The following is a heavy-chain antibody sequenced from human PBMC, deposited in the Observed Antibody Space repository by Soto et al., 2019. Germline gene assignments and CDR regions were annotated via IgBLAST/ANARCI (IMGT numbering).Heavy chain of an antibody. CDR3: ARAPTGSVPYYYYYGMDV. J-gene: IGHJ6*02. Sequence: QVQLVQSGAEVKKPGASVKVSCKASGYTFTGYYMHWVRQAPGQGLEWMGWINPNSGGTNYAQKFQGRVTMTRDTSISTAYMELSRLRSDDTAVYYCARAPTGSVPYYYYYGMDVWGQGTTVTVS. CDR1: GYTFTGYY. D-gene: IGHD7-27*01. CDR2: INPNSGGT. V-gene: IGHV1-2*02.